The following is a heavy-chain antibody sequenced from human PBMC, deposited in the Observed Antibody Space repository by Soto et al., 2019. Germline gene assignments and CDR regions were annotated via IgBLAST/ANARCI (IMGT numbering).Heavy chain of an antibody. Sequence: EVQLVESGGGLVQPGGSLRLSCAASGFTFSSYWMSWVRQAPGKGLEWVANIKQDGSEKYYVDSVKGRCTISRDNAKNSLYLQMNSLRAEAAAVYYCAREGYYAFLSGYKYEWVAFDIWGQGTMVTVSS. CDR1: GFTFSSYW. V-gene: IGHV3-7*01. D-gene: IGHD3-3*01. CDR2: IKQDGSEK. J-gene: IGHJ3*02. CDR3: AREGYYAFLSGYKYEWVAFDI.